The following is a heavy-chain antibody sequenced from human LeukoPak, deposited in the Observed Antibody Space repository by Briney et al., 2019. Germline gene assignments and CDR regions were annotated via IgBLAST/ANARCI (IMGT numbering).Heavy chain of an antibody. Sequence: GRSLRLSCAASGFTFSSHWMSLVRQAPGKGLEWVANIREDGSLQYYVDSVEGRFTISRDNARKSVFLQMNTLRVDDTAVYYCTRVSGAYDVSDYWGQGALVTVSS. CDR3: TRVSGAYDVSDY. J-gene: IGHJ4*02. CDR2: IREDGSLQ. D-gene: IGHD3-3*01. V-gene: IGHV3-7*03. CDR1: GFTFSSHW.